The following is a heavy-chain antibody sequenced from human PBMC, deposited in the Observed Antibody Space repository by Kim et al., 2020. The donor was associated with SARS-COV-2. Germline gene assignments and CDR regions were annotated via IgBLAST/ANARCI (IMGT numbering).Heavy chain of an antibody. CDR2: IWYDGSNK. J-gene: IGHJ4*01. CDR3: AKDLRSGIAAHNYFDY. V-gene: IGHV3-33*06. D-gene: IGHD6-6*01. CDR1: GFTFSSYG. Sequence: GGSLRLSCAASGFTFSSYGMHWVRQAPGKGLEWVAVIWYDGSNKYYADSVKGRFTISRDNSKNTLYLQMNSLRAEDTAVDYCAKDLRSGIAAHNYFDYLG.